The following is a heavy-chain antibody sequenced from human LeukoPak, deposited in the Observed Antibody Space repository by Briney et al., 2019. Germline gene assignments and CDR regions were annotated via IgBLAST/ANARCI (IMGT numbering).Heavy chain of an antibody. Sequence: PGGSLRLSCAASGFTFSGYTMTWVRQVPGKGLECLANIKEDGSETYYADSVKGRFTISRDNPKNLLFLQINSLRVEDTAVYYCAKLRVAAAARSDYWGQGTLVTVSS. CDR1: GFTFSGYT. CDR3: AKLRVAAAARSDY. J-gene: IGHJ4*02. CDR2: IKEDGSET. D-gene: IGHD6-25*01. V-gene: IGHV3-7*01.